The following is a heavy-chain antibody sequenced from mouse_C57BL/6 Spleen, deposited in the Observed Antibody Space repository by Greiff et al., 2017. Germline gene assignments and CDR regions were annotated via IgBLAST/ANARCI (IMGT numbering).Heavy chain of an antibody. Sequence: DVHLVESGAELVKPGASVKLSCTASGFNIKDYYMHWVKQRTEQGLEWIGRIDPEDGETKYAPKFQGKATITADTSSNTAYLQLSSLTSEDTAVYYCAKWDDYDLFDYWGQGTTLTVSS. CDR2: IDPEDGET. J-gene: IGHJ2*01. CDR3: AKWDDYDLFDY. CDR1: GFNIKDYY. V-gene: IGHV14-2*01. D-gene: IGHD2-4*01.